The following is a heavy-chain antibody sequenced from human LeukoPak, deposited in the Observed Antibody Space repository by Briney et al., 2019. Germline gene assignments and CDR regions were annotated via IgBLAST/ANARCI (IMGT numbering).Heavy chain of an antibody. D-gene: IGHD6-13*01. Sequence: SETQSLTCAVYGGSFSGYYWSWIRQPPGKGLEWIGYIYYSGSTNYNPSLKSRVTISVDTSKNQFSLKLSSVTAADTAVYYCARNPGSSWQIYYFDYWGQGTLVTVSS. V-gene: IGHV4-59*01. CDR2: IYYSGST. CDR3: ARNPGSSWQIYYFDY. CDR1: GGSFSGYY. J-gene: IGHJ4*02.